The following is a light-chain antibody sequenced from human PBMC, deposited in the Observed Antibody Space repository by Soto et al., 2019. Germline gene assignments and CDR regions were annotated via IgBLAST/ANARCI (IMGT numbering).Light chain of an antibody. CDR2: DVS. CDR3: SSYTSSSPLVV. Sequence: QSALTQPASVSGSPGQSITISCTGTSSDVGGYNYVSWYQQHPGKAPKLMIYDVSHRPSGFSNRFSGSKSGNTASLTISGLQAEDEADYYCSSYTSSSPLVVFGGGTKLTVL. CDR1: SSDVGGYNY. V-gene: IGLV2-14*01. J-gene: IGLJ2*01.